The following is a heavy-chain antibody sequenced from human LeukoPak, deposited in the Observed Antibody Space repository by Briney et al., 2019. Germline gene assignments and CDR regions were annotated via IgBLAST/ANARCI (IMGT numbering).Heavy chain of an antibody. Sequence: PGGSLRLSCAASGFIFRDYSMTWVRQAPGKGLEWVSSIRGGSDFIYHADSVKGRFTVSRDNAKNSLYLQMNSLRAEDTAVYYCARDHAGIVLPAAVGAHWGQGTLVTVSS. V-gene: IGHV3-21*01. D-gene: IGHD2-2*01. CDR3: ARDHAGIVLPAAVGAH. CDR1: GFIFRDYS. J-gene: IGHJ4*02. CDR2: IRGGSDFI.